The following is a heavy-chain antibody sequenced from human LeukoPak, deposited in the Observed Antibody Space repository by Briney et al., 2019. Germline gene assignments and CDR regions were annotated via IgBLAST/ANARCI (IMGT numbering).Heavy chain of an antibody. V-gene: IGHV4-30-2*01. CDR1: GGSISSGGYS. Sequence: SETLSLTCAVSGGSISSGGYSWSWIRQPPGKGLEWVGYIYHSGSSYYNPSLKSRVTISIDRSKNQFSLKLSSVTAADTAVYYCARDITGSSSWSPHFDYWGQGTLVTVSS. J-gene: IGHJ4*02. CDR2: IYHSGSS. CDR3: ARDITGSSSWSPHFDY. D-gene: IGHD6-13*01.